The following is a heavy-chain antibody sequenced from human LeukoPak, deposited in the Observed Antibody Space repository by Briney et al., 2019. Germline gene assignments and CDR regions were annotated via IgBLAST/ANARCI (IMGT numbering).Heavy chain of an antibody. D-gene: IGHD1-1*01. J-gene: IGHJ5*02. CDR3: ARVEEATTFNP. CDR1: GFTVSSNY. Sequence: GGSLRLSCAASGFTVSSNYMSWVRQAPGKGLEWVSVIYSGGSTYYADSVKGRFTISRDNAKNSLYLQMNSLRAEDTAVYYCARVEEATTFNPWGQGTLVTVSS. CDR2: IYSGGST. V-gene: IGHV3-66*01.